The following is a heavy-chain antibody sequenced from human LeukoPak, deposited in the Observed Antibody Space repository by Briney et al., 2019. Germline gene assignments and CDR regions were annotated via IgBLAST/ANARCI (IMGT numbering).Heavy chain of an antibody. CDR3: AREELSY. J-gene: IGHJ4*02. V-gene: IGHV3-74*01. CDR1: GXXFXXXW. D-gene: IGHD1-26*01. Sequence: GGSLRLSCAASGXXFXXXWXXXXXXAXGKGLVWVSRIKSDGSSISYADSVKGRFTISRDNAKKSLCLQMNSLRAEDTAVYYCAREELSYWGQGTLVTVSS. CDR2: IKSDGSSI.